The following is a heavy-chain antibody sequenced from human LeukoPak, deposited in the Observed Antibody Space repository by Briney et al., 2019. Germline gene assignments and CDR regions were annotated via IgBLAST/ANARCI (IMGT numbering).Heavy chain of an antibody. Sequence: GGSLRLSCAASGFSFSSYWMSWVRQAPGKGLEWVANINPDGSNMLYVDSVKGRFTISRDNAKNSLYLQMNNLRAEGTAVYFCVSGFLQWLYWGQGTLVTVSS. V-gene: IGHV3-7*01. J-gene: IGHJ4*02. CDR3: VSGFLQWLY. CDR1: GFSFSSYW. D-gene: IGHD3-3*01. CDR2: INPDGSNM.